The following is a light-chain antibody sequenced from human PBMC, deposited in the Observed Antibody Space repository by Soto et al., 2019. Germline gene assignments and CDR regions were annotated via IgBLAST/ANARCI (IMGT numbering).Light chain of an antibody. CDR3: QQSYMDTIT. V-gene: IGKV1-39*01. J-gene: IGKJ5*01. CDR1: QSISTY. Sequence: DIQMTQSRSSLSASVGNRVTITCRASQSISTYLNWYQKKPGKAPNLLIYDASRLQSGVPSRFSGSGGGTDCTLSISSVKNEDCATYFCQQSYMDTITFGQGTRLEIK. CDR2: DAS.